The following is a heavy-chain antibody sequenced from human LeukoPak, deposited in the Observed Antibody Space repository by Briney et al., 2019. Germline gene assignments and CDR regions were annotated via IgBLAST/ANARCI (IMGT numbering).Heavy chain of an antibody. CDR1: GGSISSGGYY. J-gene: IGHJ4*02. V-gene: IGHV4-31*03. CDR3: AREGGLRRGYRGPFDY. D-gene: IGHD5-12*01. Sequence: ASETLSLTCTVSGGSISSGGYYWSWIRQHPGKGLEWIGYIYYSGSTYYNPSLKSRVTISVDTSKNQFSLKLSSVTAADTAVYYCAREGGLRRGYRGPFDYWGQGTLVTVSS. CDR2: IYYSGST.